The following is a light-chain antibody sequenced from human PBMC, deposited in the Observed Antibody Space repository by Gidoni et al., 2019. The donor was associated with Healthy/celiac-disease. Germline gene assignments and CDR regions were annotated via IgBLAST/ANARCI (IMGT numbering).Light chain of an antibody. CDR3: NSRDSTLSTV. J-gene: IGLJ3*02. Sequence: SSELTQDPAVSVALGQTVRITCQGHSLRSYYASWYQQKPGQAPVLVIYGKNNRPSGIPDRFSGSSAGNTASLTITGAQAEDEADYYCNSRDSTLSTVFGGGTKLTVL. V-gene: IGLV3-19*01. CDR2: GKN. CDR1: SLRSYY.